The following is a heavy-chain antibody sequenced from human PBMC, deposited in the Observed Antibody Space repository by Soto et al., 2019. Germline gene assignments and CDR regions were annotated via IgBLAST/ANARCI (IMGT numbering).Heavy chain of an antibody. Sequence: QVQLVQSGAEVKKPGASVKVSCQASGYTFTNYDISWVRQAPGQGLEWMGWISASTRNTDQAQNFPGRVTMTIDTSTNTANMELRSLRSEDTAVYYCARCYCSVGSCYACWHFDLWGRGTLVTVSS. D-gene: IGHD2-15*01. V-gene: IGHV1-18*01. CDR3: ARCYCSVGSCYACWHFDL. CDR1: GYTFTNYD. J-gene: IGHJ2*01. CDR2: ISASTRNT.